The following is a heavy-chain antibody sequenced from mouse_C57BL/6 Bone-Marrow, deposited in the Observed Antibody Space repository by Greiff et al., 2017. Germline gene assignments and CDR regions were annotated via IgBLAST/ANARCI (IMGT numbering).Heavy chain of an antibody. D-gene: IGHD2-3*01. J-gene: IGHJ2*01. CDR1: GFSFTSYG. CDR3: SDYFDY. V-gene: IGHV2-2*01. CDR2: IWSGGST. Sequence: QVQLKESGPGLVQPSQSLSITCTVSGFSFTSYGVHWVRQSPGKGLEWLGVIWSGGSTDYNAAFISRLSISKDNSKSQVFFKMNSLQADDTARDGSSDYFDYWGQGTTLTVSS.